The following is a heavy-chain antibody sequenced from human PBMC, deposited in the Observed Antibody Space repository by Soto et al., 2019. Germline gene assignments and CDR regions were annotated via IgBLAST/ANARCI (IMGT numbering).Heavy chain of an antibody. CDR2: IYYSGST. V-gene: IGHV4-59*01. D-gene: IGHD3-9*01. J-gene: IGHJ4*01. Sequence: ETLSLTYTGSGGSISSYYWSWIRQPPRKGLEWIGYIYYSGSTNYNPSLKSRVTISVDTSKNQFSLKLSSVTAADTAVYYFARDRLGLRYFDWLFYWGQGTLVTVSS. CDR1: GGSISSYY. CDR3: ARDRLGLRYFDWLFY.